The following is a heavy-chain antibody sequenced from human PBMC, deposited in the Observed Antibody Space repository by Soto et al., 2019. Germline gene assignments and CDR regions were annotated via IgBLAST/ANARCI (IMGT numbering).Heavy chain of an antibody. Sequence: QLQLQESGPGLVKPSETLSLTCTVSGGSISSSSYYWGWIRQPPGKGLEWIGSIYYSGSTYYNPSLRSRVTIAVVTSKNHFSLKLSSVTAADTAVYYCARLAAQDCTNGVCTKFDPWGQGTLVTVSS. CDR1: GGSISSSSYY. J-gene: IGHJ5*02. V-gene: IGHV4-39*01. CDR2: IYYSGST. D-gene: IGHD2-8*01. CDR3: ARLAAQDCTNGVCTKFDP.